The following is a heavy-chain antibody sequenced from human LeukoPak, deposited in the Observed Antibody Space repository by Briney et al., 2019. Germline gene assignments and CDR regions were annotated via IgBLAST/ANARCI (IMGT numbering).Heavy chain of an antibody. J-gene: IGHJ4*02. CDR3: ARDHQQLAFNY. D-gene: IGHD6-13*01. Sequence: PGGSLRLSCEVSGFTLTTYAMHWVRQAPGKGLEWVANIKQDGSNEYYVDSVKGRFTISRDNAKNSLYLQMNSLRAEDTAVYYCARDHQQLAFNYWGQGALVTVSS. CDR2: IKQDGSNE. V-gene: IGHV3-7*01. CDR1: GFTLTTYA.